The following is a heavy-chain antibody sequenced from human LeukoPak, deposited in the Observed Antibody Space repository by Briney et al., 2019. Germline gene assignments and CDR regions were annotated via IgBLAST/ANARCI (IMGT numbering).Heavy chain of an antibody. J-gene: IGHJ4*02. CDR1: GYSISSGYY. CDR2: ICHSGST. Sequence: SETLSLTCTVSGYSISSGYYWGWIRQPPGKGLEWIGSICHSGSTYYNPSLKSRVTISVDTSKNQFSLKLSSVTAADTAVYYCARLGTGYCSSTSCYHFDYWGQGTLVTVSS. D-gene: IGHD2-2*01. CDR3: ARLGTGYCSSTSCYHFDY. V-gene: IGHV4-38-2*02.